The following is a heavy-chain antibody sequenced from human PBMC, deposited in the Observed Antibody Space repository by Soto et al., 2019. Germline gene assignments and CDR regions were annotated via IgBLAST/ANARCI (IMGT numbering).Heavy chain of an antibody. CDR2: IKSKTDGGTT. D-gene: IGHD3-3*01. V-gene: IGHV3-15*07. CDR1: GFTFSNAW. J-gene: IGHJ3*02. CDR3: TTRPLPYYDFWSGYSHDI. Sequence: GGSLRLSCAASGFTFSNAWMNWVRQAPGKGLEWVGRIKSKTDGGTTDYAAPVKGRFTISRDDSKNTLYLQMNSLKTEDTAVYYCTTRPLPYYDFWSGYSHDIWGQGTMVTVSS.